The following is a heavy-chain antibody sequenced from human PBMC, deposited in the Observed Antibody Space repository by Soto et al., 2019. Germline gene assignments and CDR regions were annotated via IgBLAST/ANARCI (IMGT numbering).Heavy chain of an antibody. CDR2: IIPIFGTA. D-gene: IGHD2-21*02. CDR3: ARLGERSTGCGGDCYFGYFDY. Sequence: ASVKVSCKASGGTFSSYAISWVRQAPGQGLEWMGGIIPIFGTANYAQKFQGRVTITADESTSTAYMELSSLRSEDTAVYYCARLGERSTGCGGDCYFGYFDYWGQGTLVTVSS. CDR1: GGTFSSYA. V-gene: IGHV1-69*13. J-gene: IGHJ4*02.